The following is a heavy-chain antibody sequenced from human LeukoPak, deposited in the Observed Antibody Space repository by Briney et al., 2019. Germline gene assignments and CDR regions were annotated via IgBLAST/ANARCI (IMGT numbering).Heavy chain of an antibody. D-gene: IGHD6-19*01. CDR1: GYTFTSYG. Sequence: ASVKVPCKASGYTFTSYGISWVRQAPGQGLEWMGWISAYNGNTNYAQKLQGRVTMTTDTSTSTAYMELRSLRSDDTAVYYCARNLYSSGWWYFDYWGQGTLVTVSS. J-gene: IGHJ4*02. CDR2: ISAYNGNT. CDR3: ARNLYSSGWWYFDY. V-gene: IGHV1-18*01.